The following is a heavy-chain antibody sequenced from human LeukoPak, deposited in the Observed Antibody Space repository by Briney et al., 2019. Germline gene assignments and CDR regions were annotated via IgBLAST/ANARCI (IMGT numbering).Heavy chain of an antibody. CDR2: IYSDGRSA. V-gene: IGHV3-74*01. CDR3: ARDFCSSTSCYYYGMDV. J-gene: IGHJ6*02. Sequence: SGGSLTLSCAASGFTFSSYWMRWVRQAPGKGLVWVSRIYSDGRSASYAESVKGRFTISRDNAKNTLYMQMNSLRAEDTAVYYCARDFCSSTSCYYYGMDVWGQGTTVTVSS. CDR1: GFTFSSYW. D-gene: IGHD2-2*01.